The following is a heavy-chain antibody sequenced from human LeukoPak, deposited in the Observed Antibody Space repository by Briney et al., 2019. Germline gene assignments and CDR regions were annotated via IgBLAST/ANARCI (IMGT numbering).Heavy chain of an antibody. CDR1: GYTFTSYD. Sequence: EASVKVSCTASGYTFTSYDINWVRQATGQGLEWMGWMNPNSGNTGYAQRFQGRVTMTRNTSISTAYMELSSLRSEDTAVYYCARGLLPGSSHYYYYGMDVWGQGTTVTVSS. J-gene: IGHJ6*02. V-gene: IGHV1-8*01. CDR3: ARGLLPGSSHYYYYGMDV. D-gene: IGHD6-13*01. CDR2: MNPNSGNT.